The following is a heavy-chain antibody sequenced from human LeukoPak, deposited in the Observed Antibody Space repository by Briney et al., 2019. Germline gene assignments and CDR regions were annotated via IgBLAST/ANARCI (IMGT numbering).Heavy chain of an antibody. D-gene: IGHD6-13*01. J-gene: IGHJ5*02. CDR1: GGSISSYD. V-gene: IGHV4-4*07. Sequence: PSETLSLTCTVSGGSISSYDWSWIRQPAGKGLEWIGRIYTSGSTNYNPSLKSRVTMSVDTSKNQLSLKLSSVTAADTAVYYCARDLAAAAANWFDPWGQGTLVTVSS. CDR2: IYTSGST. CDR3: ARDLAAAAANWFDP.